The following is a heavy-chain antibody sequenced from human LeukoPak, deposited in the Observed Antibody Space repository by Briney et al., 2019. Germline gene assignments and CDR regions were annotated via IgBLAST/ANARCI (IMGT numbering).Heavy chain of an antibody. Sequence: SETLSLTCTVSGGSISGSSYYWSWIRQPPGKGLEWIGYIYYSGSTNYNPSLKSRVTISVDTSKNQFSLKLSSVTAADTAVYYCARSSYYDFWSGYYTYYYYYGMDVWGQGTTVTVSS. CDR2: IYYSGST. J-gene: IGHJ6*02. CDR3: ARSSYYDFWSGYYTYYYYYGMDV. V-gene: IGHV4-61*01. D-gene: IGHD3-3*01. CDR1: GGSISGSSYY.